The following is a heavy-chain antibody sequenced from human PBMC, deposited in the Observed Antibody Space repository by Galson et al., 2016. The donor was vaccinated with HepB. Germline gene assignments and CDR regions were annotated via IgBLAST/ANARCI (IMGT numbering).Heavy chain of an antibody. Sequence: ETLSLTCNVSGGSISNRSYFWAWIRQPPGKGLEWIATIYYSGKTYYSPPLQSRVTISVDTSKNQFSLMLTSVSAADTAVYYCATLQVGAITKGFEIWGQGTMVTVSS. D-gene: IGHD1-26*01. CDR1: GGSISNRSYF. J-gene: IGHJ3*02. CDR3: ATLQVGAITKGFEI. V-gene: IGHV4-39*01. CDR2: IYYSGKT.